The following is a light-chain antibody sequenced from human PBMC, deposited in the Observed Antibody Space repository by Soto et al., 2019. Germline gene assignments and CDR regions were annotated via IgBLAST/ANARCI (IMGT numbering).Light chain of an antibody. CDR3: QQYNSYPIT. Sequence: DLQMTQSPSTLSASVGDRVTITCRSSQSNSSWLAWYQQKPGKAPKLLIYKASSLESGVPSRFSGSGSGTEFTLTISSLQPDDFATYYCQQYNSYPITFGQGTRLEIK. J-gene: IGKJ5*01. CDR2: KAS. V-gene: IGKV1-5*03. CDR1: QSNSSW.